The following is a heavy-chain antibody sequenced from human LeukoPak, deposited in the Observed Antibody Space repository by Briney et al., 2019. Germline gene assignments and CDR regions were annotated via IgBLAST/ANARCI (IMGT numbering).Heavy chain of an antibody. D-gene: IGHD4-17*01. J-gene: IGHJ1*01. CDR2: IYYSGST. CDR3: ASDYGDYVGGYFQH. V-gene: IGHV4-59*01. CDR1: GGSISSYY. Sequence: SETLSLTCTASGGSISSYYWSWIRQPPGKGLEWIGYIYYSGSTNYNPSLKSRVTISVDTSKNQFSLKLSSVTAADTAVYYCASDYGDYVGGYFQHWGQGTLVTVSS.